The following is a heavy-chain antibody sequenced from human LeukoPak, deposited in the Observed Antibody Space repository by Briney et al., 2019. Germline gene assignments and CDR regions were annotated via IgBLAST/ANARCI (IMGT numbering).Heavy chain of an antibody. Sequence: GGSLRLSCAASGSTFSSYGMHWVRQAPGKGLEWVAFIRYDGINKYYEDSVKGRFTISRDNSKNTLYLQMNSLRVEDTAVYYCAKVHCSTTSCYFPDSWGQGTLVTVSS. J-gene: IGHJ4*02. CDR3: AKVHCSTTSCYFPDS. V-gene: IGHV3-30*02. D-gene: IGHD2-2*01. CDR2: IRYDGINK. CDR1: GSTFSSYG.